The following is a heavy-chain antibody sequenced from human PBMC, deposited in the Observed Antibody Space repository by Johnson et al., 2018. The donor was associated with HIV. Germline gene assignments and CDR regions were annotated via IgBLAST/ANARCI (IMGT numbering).Heavy chain of an antibody. Sequence: EVQLVESGGGVVRPGGSLRVSCTASGFTFDEYGMSWVRQAPGKGLEWVSGINWNGGSTGYADSVKGRFTISRDNAKNSLYLQMNSLRAEDTALYYCARREGTTGTFSAFDIWGQGTMVTVSS. V-gene: IGHV3-20*04. J-gene: IGHJ3*02. CDR2: INWNGGST. CDR3: ARREGTTGTFSAFDI. CDR1: GFTFDEYG. D-gene: IGHD1-1*01.